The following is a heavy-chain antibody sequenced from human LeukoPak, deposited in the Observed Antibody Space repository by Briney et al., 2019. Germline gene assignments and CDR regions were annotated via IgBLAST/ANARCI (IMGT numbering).Heavy chain of an antibody. D-gene: IGHD2-2*01. V-gene: IGHV1-8*01. CDR1: GYPFTSYD. CDR3: ARGLRYCSSTSCYARGSFGY. Sequence: ASVKVSCKASGYPFTSYDINWVRQATGQGLEWMGWMNPNSGNTGYAQKFQGRVTMTRNTSISTAYMELSSLRSEDTAVYYCARGLRYCSSTSCYARGSFGYWGQGTLVTVSS. J-gene: IGHJ4*02. CDR2: MNPNSGNT.